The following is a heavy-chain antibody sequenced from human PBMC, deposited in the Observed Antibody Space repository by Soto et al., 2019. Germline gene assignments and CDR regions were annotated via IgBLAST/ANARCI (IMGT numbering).Heavy chain of an antibody. J-gene: IGHJ4*02. CDR2: ISGSGGST. D-gene: IGHD3-3*01. Sequence: GGSLRLSCAASGFTFSSYAMSWVRQAPGKGLEWVSAISGSGGSTYYADSVKGRFTISRDNSKNTLYLQMDSLRAEDTAVYYCAKDQTIFGVVMIWGQGTLVTVSS. CDR1: GFTFSSYA. CDR3: AKDQTIFGVVMI. V-gene: IGHV3-23*01.